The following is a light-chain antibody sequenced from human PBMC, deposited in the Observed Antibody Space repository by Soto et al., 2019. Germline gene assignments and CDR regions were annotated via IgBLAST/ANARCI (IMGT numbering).Light chain of an antibody. CDR3: AAWNDSLNGYV. CDR2: SNN. Sequence: QSVLTQPPSASGTPGQRVTISCSGSSSNIGSNTVNWYQHLPGTAPKLLIDSNNQRSSGVPDRFSGSKSGTSASLAISGLQSEDDADYYCAAWNDSLNGYVFGTGTKLTVL. CDR1: SSNIGSNT. J-gene: IGLJ1*01. V-gene: IGLV1-44*01.